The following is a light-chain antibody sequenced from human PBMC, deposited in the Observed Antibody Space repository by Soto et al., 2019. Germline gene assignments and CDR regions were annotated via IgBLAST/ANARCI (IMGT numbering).Light chain of an antibody. CDR2: DNN. J-gene: IGLJ1*01. Sequence: QSVLTQPPSVSAAPGQKVIISCSGSSFNIGNNYVSWYQQLPGTAPKLLIYDNNKRPSGIPDRFSGSKSGMSATLAITGLQTADEADYYCGAWESSLNPYVFGTGTKVTVL. CDR3: GAWESSLNPYV. CDR1: SFNIGNNY. V-gene: IGLV1-51*01.